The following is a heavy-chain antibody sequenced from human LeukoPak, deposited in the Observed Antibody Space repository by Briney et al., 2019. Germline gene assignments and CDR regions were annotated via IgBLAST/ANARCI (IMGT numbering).Heavy chain of an antibody. D-gene: IGHD1-26*01. CDR3: AREGSGFSGSHYGVYDY. CDR2: INPSGGST. Sequence: ASVKVSCKASGYTFTTYYMHWVRQAPGQGLEWMGIINPSGGSTSYAQKFQGRVTMTRDTSTSTVYMELSSLRSEDTAVYYCAREGSGFSGSHYGVYDYWGQGTLVTVSS. J-gene: IGHJ4*02. V-gene: IGHV1-46*01. CDR1: GYTFTTYY.